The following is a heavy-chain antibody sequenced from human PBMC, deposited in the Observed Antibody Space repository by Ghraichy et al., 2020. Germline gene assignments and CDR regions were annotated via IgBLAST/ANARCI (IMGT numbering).Heavy chain of an antibody. CDR2: IAEDGRYE. D-gene: IGHD5-18*01. J-gene: IGHJ4*02. CDR1: GFTFRVYW. Sequence: GGSLRLSCEVSGFTFRVYWMSWVRLAPGKGLEWVADIAEDGRYEYYIDSVKGRFSIYRDNSKNSLYLQMNSLRAEDTGVYYCARDATATDFDACGQGSPVPVSS. V-gene: IGHV3-7*01. CDR3: ARDATATDFDA.